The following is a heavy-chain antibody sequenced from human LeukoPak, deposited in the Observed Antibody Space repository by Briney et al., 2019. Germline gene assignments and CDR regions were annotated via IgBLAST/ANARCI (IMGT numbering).Heavy chain of an antibody. Sequence: GGSLRLSCAASEFSVGSNYMTWVRQAPGKGLEWVSGISGSGGATYYADSVKGRFTISRDDPHNTLYLQMNSLRAEDTAVYFCARGGVDYYGSGTYYLMYYFDYWGQGALVTVSS. V-gene: IGHV3-23*01. D-gene: IGHD3-10*01. CDR3: ARGGVDYYGSGTYYLMYYFDY. CDR1: EFSVGSNY. J-gene: IGHJ4*02. CDR2: ISGSGGAT.